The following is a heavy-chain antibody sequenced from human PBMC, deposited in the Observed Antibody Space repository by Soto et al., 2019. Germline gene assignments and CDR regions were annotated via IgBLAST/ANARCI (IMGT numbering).Heavy chain of an antibody. CDR3: ARALREGLPIYYFDS. D-gene: IGHD1-26*01. CDR1: GFSLSKARMG. J-gene: IGHJ4*02. CDR2: IFWNDER. Sequence: QVTLKESGPVLVKPTETLTLTCTVSGFSLSKARMGVSWIRQPPGKALEWLAHIFWNDERSYNTSLKSRLTISSDTSKSQVVLTMTNVDPVDTGTYFCARALREGLPIYYFDSWGQGTLVTVSS. V-gene: IGHV2-26*01.